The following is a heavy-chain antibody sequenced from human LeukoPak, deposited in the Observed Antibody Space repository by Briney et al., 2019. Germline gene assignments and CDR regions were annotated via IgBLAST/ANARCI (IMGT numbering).Heavy chain of an antibody. CDR3: ARGNGDYVPGVFY. CDR2: IWYDGSNK. D-gene: IGHD4-17*01. CDR1: GFTFSSYG. Sequence: VGSLRLSCAASGFTFSSYGMHWVRQAPGKGLEWVAVIWYDGSNKYYADSVKGRFTISRDNSKNTLYLQMNSLRAEDTAVYYCARGNGDYVPGVFYWGQGTLVTVSS. J-gene: IGHJ4*02. V-gene: IGHV3-33*01.